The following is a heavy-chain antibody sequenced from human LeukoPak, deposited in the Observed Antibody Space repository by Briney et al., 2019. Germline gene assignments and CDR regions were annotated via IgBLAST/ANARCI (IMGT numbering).Heavy chain of an antibody. CDR3: ARDGRLTIFVRGIITEGSPPKN. J-gene: IGHJ4*02. CDR2: INPKTGGT. CDR1: GYTFTDSY. D-gene: IGHD3-10*01. Sequence: ASVKVSCKASGYTFTDSYMHLVRQAPGQGLEWMGWINPKTGGTNYAHRFQGRVTMTRDTSNRTAYMELNSLRSDDTAVYYCARDGRLTIFVRGIITEGSPPKNWGQGTLVTVSS. V-gene: IGHV1-2*02.